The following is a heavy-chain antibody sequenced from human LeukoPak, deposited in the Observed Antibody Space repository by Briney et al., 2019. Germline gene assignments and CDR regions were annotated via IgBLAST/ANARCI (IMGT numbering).Heavy chain of an antibody. D-gene: IGHD5-18*01. CDR3: VRGVTRGYIYAD. Sequence: SETLSLTCSVSGVSIRSSAECWGFVRQTPGKGLGWMGSIYYTGSSHYSPSLKSRATISIDTSKNQCSLKLTSVTASDTAVYFCVRGVTRGYIYADWGQGTLVTVSS. CDR2: IYYTGSS. J-gene: IGHJ4*02. CDR1: GVSIRSSAEC. V-gene: IGHV4-39*07.